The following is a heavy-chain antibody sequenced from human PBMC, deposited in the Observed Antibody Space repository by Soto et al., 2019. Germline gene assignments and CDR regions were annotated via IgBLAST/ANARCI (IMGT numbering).Heavy chain of an antibody. V-gene: IGHV3-30*03. CDR3: AHMYVSGSVLFRVNYYGMDV. D-gene: IGHD3-10*01. Sequence: LRLLNADREFTVMRYSMRLVRHSPRKGLELVAVISYDGSTKYYADSVRGRFTISRDNSKNTLYLRMNSLRAEEAAMYSCAHMYVSGSVLFRVNYYGMDVWGEALPVTVS. J-gene: IGHJ6*02. CDR1: EFTVMRYS. CDR2: ISYDGSTK.